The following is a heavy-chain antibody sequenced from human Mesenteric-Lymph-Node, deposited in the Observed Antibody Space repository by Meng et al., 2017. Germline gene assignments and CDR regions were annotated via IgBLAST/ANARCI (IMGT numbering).Heavy chain of an antibody. V-gene: IGHV4-39*07. D-gene: IGHD2-15*01. CDR1: GGSISSSSSY. CDR2: VVYSGTT. J-gene: IGHJ5*02. CDR3: VRDTRRGGGWFDP. Sequence: QLHLKGPGPGLVKPPEPLSLTCTASGGSISSSSSYWAWFRQPPGEGLEWIGSVVYSGTTYYTSSLKSRVSISVDTSKNQFSLKLTSVSAADTAVYYCVRDTRRGGGWFDPWGQGTLVTVSS.